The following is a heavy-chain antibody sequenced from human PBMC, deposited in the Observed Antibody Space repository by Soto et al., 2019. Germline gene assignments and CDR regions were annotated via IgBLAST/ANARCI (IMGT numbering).Heavy chain of an antibody. Sequence: GASVEVSCKASGYPFTSYSMHWVRQAPGQRLEWMGWINVGNGNTKYSQKFQGRVTITRDTSASTAYMELSSLRSEDTAVYYCARSIVVVTAADYWGQGTLVTVSS. V-gene: IGHV1-3*01. D-gene: IGHD2-21*02. CDR1: GYPFTSYS. J-gene: IGHJ4*02. CDR2: INVGNGNT. CDR3: ARSIVVVTAADY.